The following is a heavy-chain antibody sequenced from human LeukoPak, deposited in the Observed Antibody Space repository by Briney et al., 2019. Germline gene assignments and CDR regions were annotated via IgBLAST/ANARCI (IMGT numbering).Heavy chain of an antibody. CDR1: GGSFSGYY. CDR2: INHSGST. J-gene: IGHJ5*02. V-gene: IGHV4-34*01. CDR3: ARHDGYSYGYDWFDP. Sequence: SGTLSLTCAVYGGSFSGYYWSWIRQPPGKGLEWIGEINHSGSTNYNPSLKSRVTISVDTSKNQFSLKLSSVTAADTAVYYCARHDGYSYGYDWFDPWGQGTLVTVSS. D-gene: IGHD5-18*01.